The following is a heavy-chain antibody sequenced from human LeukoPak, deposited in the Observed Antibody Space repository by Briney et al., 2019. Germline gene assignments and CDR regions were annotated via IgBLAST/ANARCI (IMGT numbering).Heavy chain of an antibody. V-gene: IGHV3-74*01. CDR2: IKDGGTTT. D-gene: IGHD5-12*01. J-gene: IGHJ4*02. CDR1: GFTFSSYW. Sequence: GVPLRLSCAASGFTFSSYWIHRVRQVPGKALEWVPRIKDGGTTTDYADSVKGRFTISRDDAKNTLYLRMNSLRAEDTAVYYCTTIRPGYWGQGTLVTVSP. CDR3: TTIRPGY.